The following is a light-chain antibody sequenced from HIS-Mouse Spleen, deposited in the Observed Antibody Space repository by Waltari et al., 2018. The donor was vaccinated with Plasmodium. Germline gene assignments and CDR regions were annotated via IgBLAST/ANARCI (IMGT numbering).Light chain of an antibody. Sequence: SYELTQPPSLSVSPGQTASIPCPGDKLGTKYACWYQQKPGQSPVLVIYQDSKRPSGIPERFSGSNSGNTATLTISGTQAMDEADYYCQAWDSSTWVFGGGTKLTVL. CDR3: QAWDSSTWV. V-gene: IGLV3-1*01. J-gene: IGLJ3*02. CDR2: QDS. CDR1: KLGTKY.